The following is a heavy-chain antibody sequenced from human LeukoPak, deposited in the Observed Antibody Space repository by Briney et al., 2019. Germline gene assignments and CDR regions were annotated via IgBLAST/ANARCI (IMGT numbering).Heavy chain of an antibody. CDR2: IYSGGST. D-gene: IGHD3-22*01. CDR1: GFTFSSYA. J-gene: IGHJ3*02. CDR3: AGTYYYDKGAFDI. V-gene: IGHV3-53*01. Sequence: GGSLRLSCAASGFTFSSYAMHWVRQAPGKGLEWVSVIYSGGSTYYADSVKGRFTISRDNSKNTLYLQMNSLRAEDTAVYYCAGTYYYDKGAFDIWGQGTMVTVSS.